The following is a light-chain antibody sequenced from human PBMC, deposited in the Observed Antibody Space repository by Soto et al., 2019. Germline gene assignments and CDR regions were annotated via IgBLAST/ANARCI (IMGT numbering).Light chain of an antibody. V-gene: IGLV2-14*01. CDR3: SSYTSSSTPRYV. CDR2: DVS. Sequence: QSALTQPASVSGSPGQSITISCTGTSSDVGGYNYVSWYQQHPGKAPKLMIYDVSNRASGVSNRFSGSKSGNTASLTISGLQAEDEADYYCSSYTSSSTPRYVFGTGTKLTVL. CDR1: SSDVGGYNY. J-gene: IGLJ1*01.